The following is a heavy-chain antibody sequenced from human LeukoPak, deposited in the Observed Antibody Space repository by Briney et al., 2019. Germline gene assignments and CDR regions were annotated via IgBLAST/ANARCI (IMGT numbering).Heavy chain of an antibody. V-gene: IGHV3-48*03. J-gene: IGHJ4*02. CDR3: ARENSGSYYQFDC. Sequence: GGSLRLSCAASGFTFGSYEMNWVRQAPGKGLEWVSYISSSGSTIYYADSVKGRFTISRDNAKNSLYLQMNSLRPEDTAVYYCARENSGSYYQFDCWGQGTLVTVSS. CDR1: GFTFGSYE. D-gene: IGHD1-26*01. CDR2: ISSSGSTI.